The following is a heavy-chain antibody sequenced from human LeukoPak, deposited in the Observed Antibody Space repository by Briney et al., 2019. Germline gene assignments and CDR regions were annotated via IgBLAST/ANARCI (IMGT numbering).Heavy chain of an antibody. Sequence: SETLSLTCTVSGGSISSSSYYWGWIRQPPGKVLEWIGSIYYSGSTYYNPSLKSRVTISIDTTKNQFSLKLNSVTAADTAVYYCARQDSSGLLSWFDPWGQGTLVTVSS. CDR2: IYYSGST. D-gene: IGHD3-22*01. V-gene: IGHV4-39*01. J-gene: IGHJ5*02. CDR1: GGSISSSSYY. CDR3: ARQDSSGLLSWFDP.